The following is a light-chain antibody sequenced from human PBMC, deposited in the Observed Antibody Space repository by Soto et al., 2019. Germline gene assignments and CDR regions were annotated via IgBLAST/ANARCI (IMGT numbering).Light chain of an antibody. V-gene: IGKV3-15*01. Sequence: EITQPPSTLSVSTGERATLSCTSSQSLMHNLAWYQQKPGQAPKLLIYGASTRASGIPARFSGSGSGTEFTLTISSLQSDDFAVYYWQHYNTCPLAFGGGTKVDI. CDR1: QSLMHN. CDR3: QHYNTCPLA. CDR2: GAS. J-gene: IGKJ4*02.